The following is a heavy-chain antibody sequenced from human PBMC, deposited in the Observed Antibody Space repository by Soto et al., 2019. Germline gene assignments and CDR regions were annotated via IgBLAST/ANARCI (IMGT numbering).Heavy chain of an antibody. CDR2: ITWNSDRV. CDR3: AKDKHASLSSPLFDP. D-gene: IGHD6-6*01. CDR1: GFSFDEYA. Sequence: EVQLEESGGGLVQPGGSLRLSCVASGFSFDEYAMHWVRQVPEEGLEWVAGITWNSDRVDYADSVKGRFTISRDSVKKSLYLQMDSLRPEDTALYYCAKDKHASLSSPLFDPRGQGTLVTVSS. J-gene: IGHJ5*02. V-gene: IGHV3-9*01.